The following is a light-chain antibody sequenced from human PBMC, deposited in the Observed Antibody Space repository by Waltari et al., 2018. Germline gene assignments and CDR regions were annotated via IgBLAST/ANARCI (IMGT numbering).Light chain of an antibody. CDR3: QQSYSLLRT. CDR2: DAS. V-gene: IGKV1-39*01. CDR1: QSVNTY. Sequence: DTQMTQSPSSLSASVGDRVTNTCRASQSVNTYLHWYQQKPGKAPKLLIYDASSVQSGVPLRFSGSGSGTDFTLTISSLQPEDFATYYCQQSYSLLRTFGQGTKVEIK. J-gene: IGKJ1*01.